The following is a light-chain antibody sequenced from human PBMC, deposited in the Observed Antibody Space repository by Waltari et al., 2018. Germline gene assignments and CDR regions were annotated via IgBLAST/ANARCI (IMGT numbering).Light chain of an antibody. CDR2: DAV. V-gene: IGKV3-11*01. J-gene: IGKJ2*01. CDR3: QQRSNPPAYT. CDR1: QSVTPS. Sequence: EVLLTQSPATLSLSPGDRATLSCKASQSVTPSLAWYQQKPGKAPRLLIYDAVTRATGIAARFSGSGSGTDFTLTISSPEPEDSAVYYCQQRSNPPAYTFGQGTKLEIK.